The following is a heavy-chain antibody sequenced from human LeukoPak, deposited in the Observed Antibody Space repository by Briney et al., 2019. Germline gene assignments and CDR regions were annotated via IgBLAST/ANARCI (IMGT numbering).Heavy chain of an antibody. CDR2: IFPKTGGT. Sequence: ASVTVSFTSSVYTFTVYYLHWVRQAPGQGREWMGWIFPKTGGTSYAQKFQGRVTMTRDTSISTAYMELIGLRTDDTAVYYCAGPWDQVGFDPWGQGTLVTVSS. CDR1: VYTFTVYY. CDR3: AGPWDQVGFDP. V-gene: IGHV1-2*02. J-gene: IGHJ5*02. D-gene: IGHD1-26*01.